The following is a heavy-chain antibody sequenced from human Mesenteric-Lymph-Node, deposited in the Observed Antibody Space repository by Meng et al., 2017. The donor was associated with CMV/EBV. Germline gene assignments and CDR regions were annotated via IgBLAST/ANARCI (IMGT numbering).Heavy chain of an antibody. D-gene: IGHD4-11*01. V-gene: IGHV1-8*03. Sequence: KASGYTFTNYDIDWVRQATGQGLEWMGWINPNSGNTGYAQKFQGRVTITRNTSISTAYMELSSLRSEDTAVYYCARDSNYVWFDPWGQGTLVTVSS. J-gene: IGHJ5*02. CDR2: INPNSGNT. CDR3: ARDSNYVWFDP. CDR1: GYTFTNYD.